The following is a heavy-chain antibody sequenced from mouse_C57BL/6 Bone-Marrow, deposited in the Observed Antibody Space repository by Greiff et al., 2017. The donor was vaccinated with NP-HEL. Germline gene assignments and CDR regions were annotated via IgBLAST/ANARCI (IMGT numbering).Heavy chain of an antibody. Sequence: DVQLVESGGGLVKPGGSLKLSCAASGFTFSSYAMSWVRQTPEKRLEWVATISDGGSYTYYPDNVKGRFTISRDNAKNNLYLQMGHLKSEDTTTYYCASGRLHNYFDYWGKGTTLTVSS. CDR3: ASGRLHNYFDY. D-gene: IGHD2-4*01. V-gene: IGHV5-4*01. CDR2: ISDGGSYT. CDR1: GFTFSSYA. J-gene: IGHJ2*01.